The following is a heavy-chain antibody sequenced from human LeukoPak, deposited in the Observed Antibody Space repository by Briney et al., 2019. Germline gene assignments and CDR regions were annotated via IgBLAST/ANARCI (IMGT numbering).Heavy chain of an antibody. J-gene: IGHJ6*02. CDR2: ISAYNGNT. Sequence: GASVKVSCKASGYTFTSYGISWVRQAPGQGLEWMGWISAYNGNTNYAQKFQGRVTMTRNTSISTAYMELSSLRSEDTAVYYCAREPYGMDVWGQGTTVTVSS. CDR3: AREPYGMDV. V-gene: IGHV1-18*01. CDR1: GYTFTSYG.